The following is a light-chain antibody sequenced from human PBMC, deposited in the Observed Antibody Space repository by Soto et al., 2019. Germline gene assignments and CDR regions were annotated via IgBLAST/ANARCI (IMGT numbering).Light chain of an antibody. J-gene: IGKJ3*01. CDR3: QQYDDTPGPFT. Sequence: DIQLTQSPSSLSASVGDRVTITCQASQDIMKSLNWYLQTSGKAPKLLIYDVSKMGPGTSPRFTGSGSGTHFTLTISSLRPEDVGKYYCQQYDDTPGPFTFGPGTKVDIK. CDR2: DVS. V-gene: IGKV1-33*01. CDR1: QDIMKS.